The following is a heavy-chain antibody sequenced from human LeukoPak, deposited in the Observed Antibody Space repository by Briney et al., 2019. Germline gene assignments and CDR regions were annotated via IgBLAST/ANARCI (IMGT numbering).Heavy chain of an antibody. D-gene: IGHD3-22*01. Sequence: SETLSLTCTVSGGSISSYYWGWIRQPPGKGLEWIGYIYYSGSTNYNPSLKSRVSISIDTSNNQFSLTLNSVTAADTALYFCARRRYYDSTGYLDWGQGTLVTVSS. CDR2: IYYSGST. J-gene: IGHJ1*01. CDR1: GGSISSYY. V-gene: IGHV4-59*08. CDR3: ARRRYYDSTGYLD.